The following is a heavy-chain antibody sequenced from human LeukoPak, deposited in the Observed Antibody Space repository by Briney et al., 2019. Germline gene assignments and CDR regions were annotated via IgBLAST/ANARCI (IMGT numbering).Heavy chain of an antibody. CDR2: IYYSGST. J-gene: IGHJ4*02. D-gene: IGHD5-18*01. CDR1: GGSISSYY. Sequence: PSETLSLTCTVSGGSISSYYWSWIRQPPGKGLEWIGYIYYSGSTNYNPSLKSRVTMSVDTSKNQFSLKLSSVTAADTAVYYCARGNGYSYGFDYWGQGTLVTVSS. V-gene: IGHV4-59*12. CDR3: ARGNGYSYGFDY.